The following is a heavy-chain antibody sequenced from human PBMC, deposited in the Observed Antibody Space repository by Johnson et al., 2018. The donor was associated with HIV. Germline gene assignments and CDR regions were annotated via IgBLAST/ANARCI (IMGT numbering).Heavy chain of an antibody. V-gene: IGHV3-20*04. D-gene: IGHD3-22*01. CDR2: INWNGGST. Sequence: VQLVESGGGVVRPGGSLRLSCAASGFTFDDYYMTWVRQAPGKGLEWVSGINWNGGSTGYADSVKGRFTISRDNTKNSLYLQMNSLRAEDTALYYCARGFVRITMILVADAFDIWGQGTMVIVSS. CDR3: ARGFVRITMILVADAFDI. CDR1: GFTFDDYY. J-gene: IGHJ3*02.